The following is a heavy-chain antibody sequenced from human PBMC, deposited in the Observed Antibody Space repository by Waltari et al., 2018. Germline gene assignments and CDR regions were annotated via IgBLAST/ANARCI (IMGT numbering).Heavy chain of an antibody. D-gene: IGHD3-10*01. CDR1: GFTLGSSW. V-gene: IGHV3-7*01. CDR3: ATGSTARGYYGMDV. J-gene: IGHJ6*02. Sequence: EMQLVESGGGLVQPGGSLRLSCAPSGFTLGSSWMSWFRQAPGKGLEWVANIKQDASEEYYVDSVKGRFTISKDNAKNSLSLQMNSLRAEDTAVYYCATGSTARGYYGMDVWGQGTTVTVSS. CDR2: IKQDASEE.